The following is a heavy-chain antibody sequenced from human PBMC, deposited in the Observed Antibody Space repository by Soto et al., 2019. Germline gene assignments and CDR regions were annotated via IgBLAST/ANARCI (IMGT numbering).Heavy chain of an antibody. CDR3: ARAGMGSSGSFRFDP. D-gene: IGHD3-10*01. Sequence: PSETLSLTCTVSGGSISSLYWSWIRQPPGKGLEWIGYIYYSGSTNYNPSLKSRVTISVDTSKNQFSLKLNSVTAADTAVYYCARAGMGSSGSFRFDPWGQGTLVTVSS. V-gene: IGHV4-59*01. CDR1: GGSISSLY. CDR2: IYYSGST. J-gene: IGHJ5*02.